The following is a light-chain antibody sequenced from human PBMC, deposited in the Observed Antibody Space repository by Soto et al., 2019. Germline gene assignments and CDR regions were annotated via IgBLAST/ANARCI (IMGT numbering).Light chain of an antibody. CDR3: QSYDSRLSVNYV. CDR2: EVN. V-gene: IGLV2-8*01. CDR1: SSDVGGYNY. Sequence: QSVLTQPPSASGSPGQSVTISCTGTSSDVGGYNYVSWYQQYPGKAPKLMIYEVNKRPSGVPDRFSGSKSGNTASLTVSGLQAEDEADYYCQSYDSRLSVNYVFGTGTKVTXL. J-gene: IGLJ1*01.